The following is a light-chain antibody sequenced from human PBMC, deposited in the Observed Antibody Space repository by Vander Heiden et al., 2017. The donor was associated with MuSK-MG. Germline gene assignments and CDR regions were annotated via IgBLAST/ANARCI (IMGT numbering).Light chain of an antibody. Sequence: QSVLTHPPSVPGAPGQGVTISCTGSSSNSGAGYDVHCYHQLPATAPPLLIYGNSNRRSGVPDRFSCSKSGTSASLVITALQAEDEAEYYCQYYDSSMSALDVFGTGTKVTGL. CDR1: SSNSGAGYD. V-gene: IGLV1-40*01. J-gene: IGLJ1*01. CDR2: GNS. CDR3: QYYDSSMSALDV.